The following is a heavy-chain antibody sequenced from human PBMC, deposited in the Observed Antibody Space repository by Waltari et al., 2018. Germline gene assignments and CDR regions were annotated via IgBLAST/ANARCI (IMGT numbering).Heavy chain of an antibody. D-gene: IGHD4-17*01. V-gene: IGHV4-34*01. CDR2: INHSGST. CDR3: ASPGGDYGDYV. CDR1: GGSFSGYY. Sequence: QVQLQQWGAGLLKPSETLSLTCAVYGGSFSGYYWRRIRQPPGTGLEWIGEINHSGSTNYNPSLKSRVTISVDTSKNQFSLKLSSVTAADTAVYYCASPGGDYGDYVWGQGTLVTVSS. J-gene: IGHJ4*02.